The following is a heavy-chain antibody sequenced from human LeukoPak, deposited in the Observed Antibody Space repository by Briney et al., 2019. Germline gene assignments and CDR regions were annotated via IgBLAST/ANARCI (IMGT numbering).Heavy chain of an antibody. CDR1: GFTFSSYG. CDR3: ARESSAGAFDI. CDR2: IWYDGSNK. Sequence: GGSLRLSCAASGFTFSSYGMHWVRQAPGKGLEWVAVIWYDGSNKYYADSVKGRFTISRDNSKNTLYLQTNSLRAEDTAVYYCARESSAGAFDIWGQGTMVTVSS. V-gene: IGHV3-33*01. J-gene: IGHJ3*02.